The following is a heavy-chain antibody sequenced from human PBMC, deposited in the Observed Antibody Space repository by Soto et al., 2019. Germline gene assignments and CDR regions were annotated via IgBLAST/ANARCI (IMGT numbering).Heavy chain of an antibody. J-gene: IGHJ3*02. V-gene: IGHV3-23*01. CDR3: AKDAGPLSGYSSGWYGTDAFDI. D-gene: IGHD6-19*01. CDR1: GFTFSSYA. CDR2: ISGSGGST. Sequence: GGSLRLSCAASGFTFSSYAMSWVRQAPGKGLEWVSAISGSGGSTYYADSVKGRFTISRDNSKNTLYLQMNSLRAEDTAVYYCAKDAGPLSGYSSGWYGTDAFDIWGQGTMVTVSS.